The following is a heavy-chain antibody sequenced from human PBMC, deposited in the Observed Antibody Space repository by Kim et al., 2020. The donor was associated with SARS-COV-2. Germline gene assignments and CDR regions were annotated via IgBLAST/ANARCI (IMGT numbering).Heavy chain of an antibody. CDR2: ISGDDGAT. J-gene: IGHJ3*01. Sequence: GGSLRLSCVASGFTFSNHAMSWVRQAPGKGLEWVAHISGDDGATHYAGSVQVRFTISSANSKNTLYLQMNSQRVEDTAFSHCIRTVSTSGYYPYDFWG. D-gene: IGHD3-3*01. V-gene: IGHV3-23*01. CDR1: GFTFSNHA. CDR3: IRTVSTSGYYPYDF.